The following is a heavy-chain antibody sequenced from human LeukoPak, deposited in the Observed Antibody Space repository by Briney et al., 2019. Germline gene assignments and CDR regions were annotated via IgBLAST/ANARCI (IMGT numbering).Heavy chain of an antibody. D-gene: IGHD2-2*01. Sequence: GGSLRLSCAASGFTFSSYSMNWVRQAPGKGLEWVSSISSSSSYIYYADSVKGRFTISRDKAKNSLYVQMNSLRAEDKDVYYCARDPANYCSSTSCLNWFDPWGQGTLVTVSS. CDR3: ARDPANYCSSTSCLNWFDP. CDR2: ISSSSSYI. CDR1: GFTFSSYS. J-gene: IGHJ5*02. V-gene: IGHV3-21*01.